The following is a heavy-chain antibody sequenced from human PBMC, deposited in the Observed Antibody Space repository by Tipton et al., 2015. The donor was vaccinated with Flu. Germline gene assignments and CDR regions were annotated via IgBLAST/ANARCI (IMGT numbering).Heavy chain of an antibody. CDR2: ISYTGSG. D-gene: IGHD3-3*01. V-gene: IGHV4-39*07. CDR1: NVNINTPGSH. J-gene: IGHJ4*02. CDR3: SRSHGGY. Sequence: TLSLTCTLSNVNINTPGSHWGWVRQPPGKGLEWIGMISYTGSGYYNPSLRSRLTMSVDTSKNQFSLRIASVAAADTAAYYCSRSHGGYWGQGTLVSVSS.